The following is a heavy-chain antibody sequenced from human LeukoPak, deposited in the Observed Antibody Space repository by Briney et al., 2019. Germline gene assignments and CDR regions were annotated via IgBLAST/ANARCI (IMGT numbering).Heavy chain of an antibody. CDR1: GFTFSSYG. CDR3: AKVSHPNSNFDY. Sequence: GGSLRLSCAASGFTFSSYGMHWVRQAPGKGLEWVAVISYDGSNKYYADSVKGRFTISRDNSKNTLYLQMNSLRAEDTAVYYCAKVSHPNSNFDYWGQEPWSPSPQ. D-gene: IGHD4/OR15-4a*01. V-gene: IGHV3-30*18. CDR2: ISYDGSNK. J-gene: IGHJ4*01.